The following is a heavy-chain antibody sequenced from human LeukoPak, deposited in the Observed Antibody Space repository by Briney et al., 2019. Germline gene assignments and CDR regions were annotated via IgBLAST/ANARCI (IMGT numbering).Heavy chain of an antibody. CDR3: ARVDIRTAFFDY. Sequence: SETLSLTCAVYGGSFSGYYWSWIRQPPGKGLEWIGYIYYSGSTNYNPSLKSRVTISVDTSKNQFSLNLSSVTAADTAVYYCARVDIRTAFFDYWGQGTLVTVSS. CDR2: IYYSGST. CDR1: GGSFSGYY. V-gene: IGHV4-34*11. J-gene: IGHJ4*02. D-gene: IGHD5-12*01.